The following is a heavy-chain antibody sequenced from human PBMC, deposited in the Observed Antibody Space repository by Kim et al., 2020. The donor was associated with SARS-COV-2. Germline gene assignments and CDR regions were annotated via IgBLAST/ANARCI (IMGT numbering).Heavy chain of an antibody. CDR3: AREANWGGGEFDY. D-gene: IGHD7-27*01. J-gene: IGHJ4*02. V-gene: IGHV3-11*06. Sequence: NSEDTVKGRFTISRDNAKNSLYLQMNSLRAEDTAVYYCAREANWGGGEFDYWGQGTLVTVSS.